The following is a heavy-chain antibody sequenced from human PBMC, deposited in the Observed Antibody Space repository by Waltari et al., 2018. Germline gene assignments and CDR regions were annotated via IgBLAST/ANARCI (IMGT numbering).Heavy chain of an antibody. J-gene: IGHJ4*02. D-gene: IGHD2-2*01. Sequence: QLPLQESGPGLVKPSETLSLTCTVSGGSISSSSYSWGWIRQPPGKGLEWIGSIYYSGSTYYNPSLKSRVTISVDTSKNQFSLKLSSVTAADTAVYYCAVVVPAAMLDYWGQGTLVTVSS. V-gene: IGHV4-39*01. CDR3: AVVVPAAMLDY. CDR1: GGSISSSSYS. CDR2: IYYSGST.